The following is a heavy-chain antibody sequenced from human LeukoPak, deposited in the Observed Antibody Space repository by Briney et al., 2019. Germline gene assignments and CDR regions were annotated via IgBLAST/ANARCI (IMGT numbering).Heavy chain of an antibody. D-gene: IGHD3-9*01. CDR2: IISSGGGT. V-gene: IGHV3-23*01. Sequence: GGSLRLSCAASGFTFSNFAMSWVRQTPGKGLEWVSAIISSGGGTFYADSVKGRFTISRDNSENTLYLQMNSLRVEDTAVYYCAKENDWARFDYWGQGTLVTVSS. J-gene: IGHJ4*02. CDR3: AKENDWARFDY. CDR1: GFTFSNFA.